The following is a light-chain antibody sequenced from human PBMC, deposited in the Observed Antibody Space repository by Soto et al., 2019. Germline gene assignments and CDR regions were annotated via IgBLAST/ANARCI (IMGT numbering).Light chain of an antibody. CDR3: SSYTSSSTLYVV. CDR1: SSDVGGYNY. J-gene: IGLJ2*01. CDR2: DVS. Sequence: QSALTPPASVSGSPGQSITISCTGTSSDVGGYNYVSWYQQHPGKAPKLMIYDVSNRPSGVSNRFSGSKSGNTASLTISGLQAEDEAYYYCSSYTSSSTLYVVFGGGTKLTVL. V-gene: IGLV2-14*01.